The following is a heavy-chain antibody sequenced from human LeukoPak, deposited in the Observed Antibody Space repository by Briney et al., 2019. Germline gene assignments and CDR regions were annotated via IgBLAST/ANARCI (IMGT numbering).Heavy chain of an antibody. CDR3: ARDKSAVKFDY. CDR2: IYSSGST. Sequence: ASETLSLTCTVSGASISSNYCSWIRQPPGKGLEWIGYIYSSGSTNSNPSLKSRVTISVDTSKNQFSLKLSSVTAADTAVYYCARDKSAVKFDYWGQGTLVTVSS. D-gene: IGHD3-10*01. CDR1: GASISSNY. V-gene: IGHV4-59*01. J-gene: IGHJ4*02.